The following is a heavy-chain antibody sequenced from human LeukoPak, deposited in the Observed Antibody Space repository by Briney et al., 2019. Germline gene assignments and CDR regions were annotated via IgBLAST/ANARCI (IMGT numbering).Heavy chain of an antibody. CDR2: ISRDGGRT. CDR3: VKDSNYDFWSGYYKGFDN. V-gene: IGHV3-20*04. CDR1: GFTFDDYG. Sequence: GGSLRLSCAASGFTSGFTFDDYGMNWVRQGPGKGLEWVSGISRDGGRTGYADSVQGRFTISRDNSRNSLHLQMNSLRVEDTALYYCVKDSNYDFWSGYYKGFDNWGQGTLVTVSS. J-gene: IGHJ4*02. D-gene: IGHD3-3*01.